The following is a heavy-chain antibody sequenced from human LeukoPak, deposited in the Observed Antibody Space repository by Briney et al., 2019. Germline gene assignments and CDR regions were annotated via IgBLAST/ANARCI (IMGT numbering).Heavy chain of an antibody. D-gene: IGHD3-22*01. J-gene: IGHJ4*02. V-gene: IGHV3-7*01. CDR1: GFTFSTYW. CDR3: ARYFNSNGCFSLRGDY. Sequence: GGSLRLSCAASGFTFSTYWMMWVRQAPGKGLEWVASIMQDGSQKYYVDSVKGRFTISRDNAKNSLYLQMNSLRAEDTAVYYCARYFNSNGCFSLRGDYWGQGTLVTVSS. CDR2: IMQDGSQK.